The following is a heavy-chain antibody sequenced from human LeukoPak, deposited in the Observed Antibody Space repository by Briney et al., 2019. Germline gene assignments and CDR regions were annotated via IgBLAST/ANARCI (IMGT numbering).Heavy chain of an antibody. V-gene: IGHV4-59*11. CDR1: GGSISSHY. Sequence: TSETLSLTCTVSGGSISSHYWSWIRQPPGKGLEWVGYIYYSGTTNYNPSLKSRVTISVDTSKNQFSLKLSSVTAADTAVYYCARGQWLPRWIDYWGQGTLVTVSS. D-gene: IGHD6-19*01. J-gene: IGHJ4*02. CDR3: ARGQWLPRWIDY. CDR2: IYYSGTT.